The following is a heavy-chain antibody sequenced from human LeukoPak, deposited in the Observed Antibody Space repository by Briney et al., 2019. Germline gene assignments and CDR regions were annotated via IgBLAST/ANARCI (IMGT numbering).Heavy chain of an antibody. D-gene: IGHD3-22*01. CDR1: GYTFTSYY. V-gene: IGHV1-2*02. Sequence: ASVKVSCKASGYTFTSYYVHWVRQAPGQGLEWVGIINPSSSSTSYAQKFQGRVTMTRDTSISTAYMELSRLRSDDTAVYYCARVHRGGKYYYDSSGYYDFDYWGQGTLVTVSS. J-gene: IGHJ4*02. CDR2: INPSSSST. CDR3: ARVHRGGKYYYDSSGYYDFDY.